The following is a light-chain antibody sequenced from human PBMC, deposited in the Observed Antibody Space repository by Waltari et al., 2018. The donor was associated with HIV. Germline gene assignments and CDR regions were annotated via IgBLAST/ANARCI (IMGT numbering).Light chain of an antibody. CDR2: EVS. CDR1: SRDVGGYNY. J-gene: IGLJ2*01. CDR3: SSYTSSSTLV. V-gene: IGLV2-14*01. Sequence: QSALTQPASVSGSPGQSITISCTGTSRDVGGYNYVSWYQQHPGKAPKHMIYEVSNRPSGVSNRFSGSKSGNTASLTISGLQAEDEADYYCSSYTSSSTLVFGGGTKLTVL.